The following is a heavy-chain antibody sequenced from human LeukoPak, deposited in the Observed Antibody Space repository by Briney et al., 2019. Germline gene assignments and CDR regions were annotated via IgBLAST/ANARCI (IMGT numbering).Heavy chain of an antibody. CDR2: IYYSGST. Sequence: PSETQSLTCTVSGGSISSYYWSWIRQPPGKGLEWIGYIYYSGSTNYNPSLKSRVTISVDTSKNQFSLKLSSVTAADTAVYYCARCIVAASFVPWGQGTLVTVSS. CDR1: GGSISSYY. D-gene: IGHD6-13*01. J-gene: IGHJ5*02. CDR3: ARCIVAASFVP. V-gene: IGHV4-59*08.